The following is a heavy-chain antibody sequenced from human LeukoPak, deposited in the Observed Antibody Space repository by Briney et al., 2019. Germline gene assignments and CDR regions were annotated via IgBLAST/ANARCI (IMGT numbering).Heavy chain of an antibody. J-gene: IGHJ4*02. Sequence: PGGSLRLSCAASGFTFSTYGMNWVRQAPGKGLEWVSYISSSSNTIYYADSVKGRFTISRDNAKDSLFLQMNRLTVEDTAVYYCARAKGPYYYDSSGFAYWGQGTLVTVSS. CDR2: ISSSSNTI. CDR3: ARAKGPYYYDSSGFAY. V-gene: IGHV3-48*03. CDR1: GFTFSTYG. D-gene: IGHD3-22*01.